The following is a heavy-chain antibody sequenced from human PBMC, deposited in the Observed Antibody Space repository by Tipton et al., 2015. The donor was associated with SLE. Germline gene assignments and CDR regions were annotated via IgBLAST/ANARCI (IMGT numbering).Heavy chain of an antibody. CDR3: ASKAAAGWYFDL. V-gene: IGHV4-61*02. CDR1: GGSISSGSYY. J-gene: IGHJ2*01. D-gene: IGHD6-13*01. CDR2: IYTSGST. Sequence: TLSLTCTVSGGSISSGSYYWSWIRQPAGKGLEWIGRIYTSGSTNYNPSLKSRVTISVDTSKNQFSLKLSSVTAADTAVYYCASKAAAGWYFDLWGRGTLVTVSS.